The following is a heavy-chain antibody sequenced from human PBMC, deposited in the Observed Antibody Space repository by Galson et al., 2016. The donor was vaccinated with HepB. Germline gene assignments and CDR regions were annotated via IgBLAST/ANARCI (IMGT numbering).Heavy chain of an antibody. CDR2: ITHNGAA. D-gene: IGHD2-15*01. V-gene: IGHV4-34*01. CDR1: GASFSSHY. Sequence: SETLSLTCAVYGASFSSHYWSWVRQPPGKGLEWIGDITHNGAAKYNPSLTGRLTISVDTSRNQFSLRLNYVTTSDTGVYYCARFRPRSQLRLRGRDLQYGMDVWGQGTTVMVSS. J-gene: IGHJ6*02. CDR3: ARFRPRSQLRLRGRDLQYGMDV.